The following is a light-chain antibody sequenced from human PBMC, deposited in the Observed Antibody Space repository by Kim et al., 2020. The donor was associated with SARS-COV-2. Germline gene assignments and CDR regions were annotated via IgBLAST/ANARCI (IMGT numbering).Light chain of an antibody. V-gene: IGLV1-44*01. J-gene: IGLJ1*01. CDR2: TNS. Sequence: GQSVTISCSGSFSNIGSNIFHWYQQLPGSAPTLLIYTNSQRPSGVPARFSGSKSGTSASLAISGLQSEDEADYFCAAWDDSLKGCVFGTGTKVTVL. CDR3: AAWDDSLKGCV. CDR1: FSNIGSNI.